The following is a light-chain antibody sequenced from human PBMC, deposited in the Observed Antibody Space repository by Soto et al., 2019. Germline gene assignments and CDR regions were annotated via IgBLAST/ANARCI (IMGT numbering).Light chain of an antibody. CDR2: EVV. Sequence: QSALTQPPSASGSPGQSVTISCTGTTRDVGGYNYVSWYQQHPGQAPKLIIYEVVKRPSGVPDRISGSKSGNTASLTVSGLQIEDEAEYYCSSYRHYNKFVFGEGTKLTVL. J-gene: IGLJ2*01. CDR1: TRDVGGYNY. CDR3: SSYRHYNKFV. V-gene: IGLV2-8*01.